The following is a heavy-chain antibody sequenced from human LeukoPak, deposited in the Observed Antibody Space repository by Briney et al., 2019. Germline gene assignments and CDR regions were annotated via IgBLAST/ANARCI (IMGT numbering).Heavy chain of an antibody. J-gene: IGHJ4*02. CDR3: ARATAENDH. V-gene: IGHV1-2*02. D-gene: IGHD1-14*01. CDR2: INPKTGGT. CDR1: GYTFTGYY. Sequence: ASVTVSSKTSGYTFTGYYMHWVRQAPGQGLEWMGWINPKTGGTSYAQKFQGRVTMTRDTSISTINMELSRLTSDDTAVYYCARATAENDHWGQGTLVTVSS.